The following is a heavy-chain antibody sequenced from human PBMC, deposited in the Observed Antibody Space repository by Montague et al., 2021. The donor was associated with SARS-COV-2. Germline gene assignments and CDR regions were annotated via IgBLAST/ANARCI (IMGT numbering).Heavy chain of an antibody. Sequence: SETLSLTCTVSGDSISIYYWSWIRQPPGKGLEWIGYVYYSGSTNYNPSLTSRVTISVDTPKNQFSLKLMSVTAADTAVYYCARGGRGAWYNHYFDYWGQGALVTVSS. D-gene: IGHD6-19*01. CDR3: ARGGRGAWYNHYFDY. CDR2: VYYSGST. V-gene: IGHV4-59*13. J-gene: IGHJ4*02. CDR1: GDSISIYY.